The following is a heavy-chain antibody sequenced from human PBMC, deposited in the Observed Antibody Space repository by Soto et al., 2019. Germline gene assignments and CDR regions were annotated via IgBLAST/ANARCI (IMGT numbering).Heavy chain of an antibody. CDR1: GYTFTSYG. CDR3: ARRSSLTFSVSTSPLDD. Sequence: QVQLVQSGAEVEKPGASVKVSCKASGYTFTSYGISWVRQAPGQGLEWMGWISAYNGNTNYAQKLQGRVTMTTDTTTSRDDTDLRSLSKDDTTVYYYARRSSLTFSVSTSPLDDCSQGTLDTVSS. J-gene: IGHJ4*02. D-gene: IGHD3-9*01. V-gene: IGHV1-18*01. CDR2: ISAYNGNT.